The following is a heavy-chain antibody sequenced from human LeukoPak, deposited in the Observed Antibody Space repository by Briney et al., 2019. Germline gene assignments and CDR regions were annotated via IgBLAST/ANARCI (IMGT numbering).Heavy chain of an antibody. V-gene: IGHV4-31*11. Sequence: SETLSLTCAVYGGSFSGYYWSWIRQHPGKGLEWIGYIYYSGSTYYNPSLKSRVTISVDTSKNQFSLKLSSVTAAGTAVYYCARARGAMATDDAFDIWGQGTMVTVSS. J-gene: IGHJ3*02. CDR2: IYYSGST. D-gene: IGHD5-18*01. CDR1: GGSFSGYY. CDR3: ARARGAMATDDAFDI.